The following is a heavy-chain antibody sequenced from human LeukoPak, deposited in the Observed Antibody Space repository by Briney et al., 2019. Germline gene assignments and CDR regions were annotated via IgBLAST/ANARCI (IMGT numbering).Heavy chain of an antibody. V-gene: IGHV4-30-4*01. J-gene: IGHJ5*02. CDR3: ARPYYYDSRIDL. CDR1: GGSISSGDYY. Sequence: SQTLSLTCTVSGGSISSGDYYWGWIRQPPGKGLEWIAYMYYSGSTYYNPSLKSRVTMSADTSKNQLSLKLSSVTAADTAVYYCARPYYYDSRIDLWGQGILVTVSS. CDR2: MYYSGST. D-gene: IGHD3-22*01.